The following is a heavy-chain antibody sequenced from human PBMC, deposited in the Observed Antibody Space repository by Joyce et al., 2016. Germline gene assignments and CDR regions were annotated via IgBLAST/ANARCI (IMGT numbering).Heavy chain of an antibody. J-gene: IGHJ4*02. CDR3: AYRRNYNGNWYTFDY. D-gene: IGHD1-1*01. Sequence: ITLKESGPTLVKPTQTLTLTCTFSGFSLNTNGVGVGWIRQPPGKALQLLALIYWDDDEHYDPALKSRLTITKDTFKNQVVLRMTDMDPVDTGTYYCAYRRNYNGNWYTFDYWGQGTLVTVSS. CDR1: GFSLNTNGVG. CDR2: IYWDDDE. V-gene: IGHV2-5*05.